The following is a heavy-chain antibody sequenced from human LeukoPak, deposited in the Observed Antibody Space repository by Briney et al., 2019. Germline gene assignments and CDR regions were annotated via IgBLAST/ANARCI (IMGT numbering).Heavy chain of an antibody. V-gene: IGHV4-39*01. CDR3: ARQSTGHYYGWFDP. Sequence: KSSETLSLTCTVSGGSIRDSTYYWAWIRQPPGKGLEWIATIFYNGNTHYNPSLKRRVTMSVDTVKNQFSLKLSSVTAADTAVYHCARQSTGHYYGWFDPWGQGTLVTVSS. J-gene: IGHJ5*02. D-gene: IGHD3-22*01. CDR1: GGSIRDSTYY. CDR2: IFYNGNT.